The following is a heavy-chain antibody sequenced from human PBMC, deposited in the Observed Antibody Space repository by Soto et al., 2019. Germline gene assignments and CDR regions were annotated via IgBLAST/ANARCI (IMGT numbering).Heavy chain of an antibody. CDR3: ARGHGVIRGALDV. D-gene: IGHD3-3*01. V-gene: IGHV1-69*06. CDR2: VSPLSGTP. J-gene: IGHJ6*02. Sequence: QLQVVQSGAELKKPGSSVKVSCKASEHTFNNFGVAWVRQAPGQGLEWMGGVSPLSGTPKIAQSFQGRVTITAGTSTNTVYMELDRLRSEDTAVYYCARGHGVIRGALDVWGQGTTVTVSS. CDR1: EHTFNNFG.